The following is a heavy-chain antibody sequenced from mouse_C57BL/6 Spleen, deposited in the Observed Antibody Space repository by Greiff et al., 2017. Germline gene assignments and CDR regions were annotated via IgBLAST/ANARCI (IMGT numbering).Heavy chain of an antibody. D-gene: IGHD1-1*01. V-gene: IGHV1-80*01. CDR2: IYPGDGDT. CDR1: GYAFSSYW. J-gene: IGHJ4*01. Sequence: QVQLQQSGAELMKPGASVKISCKASGYAFSSYWMNWVKQRPGKGLEWIGQIYPGDGDTNYNGKFKGKATLTADKSSSTAYMQLSSLTSEDSAVYFCASYYGSSPDYYAMDDWGQGTSVTVSS. CDR3: ASYYGSSPDYYAMDD.